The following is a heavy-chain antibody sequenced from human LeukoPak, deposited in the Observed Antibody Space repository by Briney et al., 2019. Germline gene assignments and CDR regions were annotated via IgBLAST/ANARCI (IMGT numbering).Heavy chain of an antibody. CDR2: IYYSGST. D-gene: IGHD2-8*01. CDR1: GGSISSSGYY. Sequence: SETLSLTCTVSGGSISSSGYYWGWIRQPPGKGLEWIGSIYYSGSTYYNPSPKSRVTISVDTSKNQFSLKLSSVTAADTAVYYCARLIDIVLMVYAGWFDPWGQGTLVTVSS. CDR3: ARLIDIVLMVYAGWFDP. J-gene: IGHJ5*02. V-gene: IGHV4-39*01.